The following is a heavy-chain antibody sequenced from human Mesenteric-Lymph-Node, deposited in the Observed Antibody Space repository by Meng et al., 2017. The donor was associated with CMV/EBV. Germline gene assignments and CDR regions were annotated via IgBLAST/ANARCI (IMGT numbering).Heavy chain of an antibody. CDR3: ARGRTNFDY. CDR2: MYYSGST. V-gene: IGHV4-31*02. D-gene: IGHD3-10*01. J-gene: IGHJ4*02. CDR1: GYISSGGYY. Sequence: GYISSGGYYWSWIRQHTGKGLEWIGYMYYSGSTYYNPSLESRVSISVGTSKNQFSLKLSSVTAADTAVYYCARGRTNFDYWGQGTLVTVSS.